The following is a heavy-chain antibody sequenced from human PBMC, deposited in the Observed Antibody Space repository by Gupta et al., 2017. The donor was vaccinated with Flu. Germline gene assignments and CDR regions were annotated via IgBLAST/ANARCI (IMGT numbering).Heavy chain of an antibody. CDR2: AWVDGVRY. D-gene: IGHD3-22*01. J-gene: IGHJ6*02. V-gene: IGHV3-33*04. Sequence: PVKGLEWVAIAWVDGVRYDYADYVKGRSTVARDTSNSTVYLQMITLRVEDTAVYYCARAQGGYRNYYEGMDVWGQGTTVTVSS. CDR3: ARAQGGYRNYYEGMDV.